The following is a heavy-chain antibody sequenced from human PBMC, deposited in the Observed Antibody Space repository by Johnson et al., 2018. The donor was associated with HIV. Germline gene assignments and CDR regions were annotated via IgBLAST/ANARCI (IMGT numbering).Heavy chain of an antibody. CDR3: ARGHMVRGVTHAFEI. D-gene: IGHD3-10*01. CDR1: GFSFDDYA. V-gene: IGHV3-9*01. Sequence: VQLVESGGGLVQPGRSLRLSCAASGFSFDDYAMYWVRQAPGKGLEWVSDISWNSGSIGYADFVKGRFTISRDNTKNTLYLQMNSLRAEDTAVYYCARGHMVRGVTHAFEIWGQGTMVTVSS. J-gene: IGHJ3*02. CDR2: ISWNSGSI.